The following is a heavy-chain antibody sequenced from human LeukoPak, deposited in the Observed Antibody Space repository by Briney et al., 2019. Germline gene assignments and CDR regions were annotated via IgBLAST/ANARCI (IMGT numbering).Heavy chain of an antibody. CDR1: GGSISSYY. CDR2: IYYSGST. J-gene: IGHJ6*03. CDR3: ARPFEGRYYYDSSGYSYYYYYMDV. V-gene: IGHV4-59*01. Sequence: PSETLSLTCTVSGGSISSYYWSWIRQPPGKGLEWIGYIYYSGSTYYNPSLRSRVTISVDTSKNQFSLKLSSVTAADTAVYYCARPFEGRYYYDSSGYSYYYYYMDVWGKGTTVTISS. D-gene: IGHD3-22*01.